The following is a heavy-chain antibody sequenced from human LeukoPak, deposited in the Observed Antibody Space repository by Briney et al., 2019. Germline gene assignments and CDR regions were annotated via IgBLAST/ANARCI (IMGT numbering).Heavy chain of an antibody. CDR2: ISGSGGST. Sequence: AGGSLRLSCTVSGFRFSTYAMSWVRQAPGKGLEWVSSISGSGGSTYYADSVKGRFTVSRDNSKNTVYLELNSLRAEDRAIYFCAKGGQNFDFWRFDYWGQGTLVTVSS. D-gene: IGHD3-3*01. J-gene: IGHJ4*02. V-gene: IGHV3-23*01. CDR3: AKGGQNFDFWRFDY. CDR1: GFRFSTYA.